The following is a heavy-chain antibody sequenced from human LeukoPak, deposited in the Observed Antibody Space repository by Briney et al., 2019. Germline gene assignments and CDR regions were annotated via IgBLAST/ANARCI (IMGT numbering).Heavy chain of an antibody. Sequence: SVKVSCKASGYTFTGYYMHWVRQAPGQGLEWMGRIIPILGIANYAQKFQGRVTITADKSTSTAYMELSSLRSEDTAVYYCAAPGGDCSSTSCYTLPFDYWGQGTLVTVSS. CDR1: GYTFTGYY. V-gene: IGHV1-69*02. J-gene: IGHJ4*02. CDR2: IIPILGIA. CDR3: AAPGGDCSSTSCYTLPFDY. D-gene: IGHD2-2*02.